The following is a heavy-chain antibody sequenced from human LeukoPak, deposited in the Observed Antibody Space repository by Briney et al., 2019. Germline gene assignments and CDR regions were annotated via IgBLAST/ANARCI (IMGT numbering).Heavy chain of an antibody. D-gene: IGHD3-22*01. J-gene: IGHJ4*02. CDR3: ATSPRSGYYEHFDY. CDR2: FGPEDGET. Sequence: APVKVSCKVSGYTLTELSMHWVRQAPGKGLEWMGGFGPEDGETIYAQKFQGRVTMTEDTSTDTAYMELSSLRSEDTAVYYCATSPRSGYYEHFDYWGQGTLVTVSS. CDR1: GYTLTELS. V-gene: IGHV1-24*01.